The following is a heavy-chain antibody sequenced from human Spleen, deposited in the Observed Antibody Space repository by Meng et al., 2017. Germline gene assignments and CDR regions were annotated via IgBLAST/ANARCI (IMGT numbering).Heavy chain of an antibody. Sequence: QVQLVQSGAEGKKPGSALKVACKTSGGSFSPHTFSWVRQAPGQGLEWMGGLIAVFDKTKAAPRFQDRVTFTADESTSTAYMELSSLTFDDTAVYFCARGRRNEPLFDYWGQGTLVTVSS. J-gene: IGHJ4*02. V-gene: IGHV1-69*13. CDR3: ARGRRNEPLFDY. CDR2: LIAVFDKT. D-gene: IGHD1-14*01. CDR1: GGSFSPHT.